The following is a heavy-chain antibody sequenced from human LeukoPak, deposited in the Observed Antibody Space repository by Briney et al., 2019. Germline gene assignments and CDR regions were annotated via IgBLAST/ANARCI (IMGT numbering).Heavy chain of an antibody. CDR1: GGSISSSSYY. D-gene: IGHD6-19*01. V-gene: IGHV4-39*07. Sequence: SETLSLTCTVSGGSISSSSYYWGWIRQPPGKGLEWIGSIYYSGSTNYNPSLKSRVTISVDTSKNQFSLKLSSVTAADTAMYYCARGPRIAVGGGWFDPWGQGTLVTVSS. CDR3: ARGPRIAVGGGWFDP. CDR2: IYYSGST. J-gene: IGHJ5*02.